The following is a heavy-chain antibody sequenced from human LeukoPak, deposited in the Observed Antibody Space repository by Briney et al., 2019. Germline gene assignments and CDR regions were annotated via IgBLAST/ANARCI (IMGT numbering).Heavy chain of an antibody. D-gene: IGHD3-16*01. CDR3: ASAPRQASIGGLDY. CDR1: GGSISSSPYY. Sequence: SETLSLTCTVSGGSISSSPYYWGWIRQPPGKGLEWIGAISNTGVTYYNPSLRSRDTIFADTSKNHFSLNLRSVTAADTALYYCASAPRQASIGGLDYWGQGTLVTVSS. V-gene: IGHV4-39*02. CDR2: ISNTGVT. J-gene: IGHJ4*02.